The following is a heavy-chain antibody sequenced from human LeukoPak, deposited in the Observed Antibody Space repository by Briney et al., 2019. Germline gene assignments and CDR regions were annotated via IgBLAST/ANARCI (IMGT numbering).Heavy chain of an antibody. CDR2: IIPIFGTA. CDR3: ARDRGDMTTVTLFDY. CDR1: GGTFSSYA. J-gene: IGHJ4*02. V-gene: IGHV1-69*13. Sequence: WASVKVSCKASGGTFSSYAISWVRQAPGQGLEWMGGIIPIFGTANYAQKFQGRVTITADESTSTAYMELSSLRSEDTAVYYCARDRGDMTTVTLFDYWGQGTLVTVSS. D-gene: IGHD4-17*01.